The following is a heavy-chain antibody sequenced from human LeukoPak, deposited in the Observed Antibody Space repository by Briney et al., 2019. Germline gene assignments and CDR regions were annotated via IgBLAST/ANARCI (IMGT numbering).Heavy chain of an antibody. V-gene: IGHV1-24*01. CDR1: GYTLIELS. CDR3: TTKYYYDSSDYYLIDY. D-gene: IGHD3-22*01. CDR2: FDPENGET. Sequence: ASVKVSCKVSGYTLIELSMPWVRQAPGKGLEWMGTFDPENGETFYAQKFQGRVTMTEDTSTDTAYMELSSLRSEDTAVYYCTTKYYYDSSDYYLIDYWGQGTLVTVSS. J-gene: IGHJ4*02.